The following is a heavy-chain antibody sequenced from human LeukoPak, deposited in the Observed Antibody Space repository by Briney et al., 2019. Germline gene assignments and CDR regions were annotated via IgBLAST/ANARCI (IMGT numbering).Heavy chain of an antibody. CDR1: GGSISSSSYY. Sequence: SETLSLTCTISGGSISSSSYYWGWIRQPPGKGLEWIGSIYYSGSTYYNPSLKSRVTISVDTSKDQFSLKLSSVTAADTAVYYCARHTVTNYYYYYGMDVWGQGTTVTVSS. D-gene: IGHD4-17*01. CDR2: IYYSGST. J-gene: IGHJ6*02. V-gene: IGHV4-39*01. CDR3: ARHTVTNYYYYYGMDV.